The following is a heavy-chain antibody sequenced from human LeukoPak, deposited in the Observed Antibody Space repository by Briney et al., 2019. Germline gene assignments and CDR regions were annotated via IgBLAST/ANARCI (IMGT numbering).Heavy chain of an antibody. CDR1: GYTFTSYG. Sequence: ASVKVSCKASGYTFTSYGISWVRQAPGQGLEWMGWISAYNGNTNYAQKLQGRVTMTTDTSTSTAYMELRSLRSDDTAVYYCARSYGSGGYYDLNWFDPWGRGTLVTVSS. D-gene: IGHD3-10*01. V-gene: IGHV1-18*01. CDR3: ARSYGSGGYYDLNWFDP. J-gene: IGHJ5*02. CDR2: ISAYNGNT.